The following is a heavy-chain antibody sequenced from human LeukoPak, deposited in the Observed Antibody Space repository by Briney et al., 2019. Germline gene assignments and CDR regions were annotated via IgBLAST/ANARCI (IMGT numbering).Heavy chain of an antibody. CDR1: GFTFDDYA. D-gene: IGHD3-9*01. CDR2: ISWNSGSI. CDR3: ARSYYDVLTGYGEVDF. Sequence: GGSLRLSCAASGFTFDDYAMHWVRQAPGKGLEWVSGISWNSGSIGYADSVKGRFTISRDNAKNSLYLQMNSLRVEDTALYYCARSYYDVLTGYGEVDFWGQGTLVTVSS. V-gene: IGHV3-9*01. J-gene: IGHJ4*02.